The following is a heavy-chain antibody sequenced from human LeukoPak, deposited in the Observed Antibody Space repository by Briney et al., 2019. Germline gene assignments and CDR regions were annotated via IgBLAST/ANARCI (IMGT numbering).Heavy chain of an antibody. CDR3: ARGRYYDSSGLWGYYYYMDV. V-gene: IGHV3-20*04. Sequence: GGSLRLSCAASGFTFDDYGMRWVRQAPGKGVEWVSGINWKGGSTVYADSVKGRFTIYRDNDKNSVYVQMNSLRAEDTALYYCARGRYYDSSGLWGYYYYMDVWGKGTTVTVSS. CDR2: INWKGGST. J-gene: IGHJ6*03. CDR1: GFTFDDYG. D-gene: IGHD3-22*01.